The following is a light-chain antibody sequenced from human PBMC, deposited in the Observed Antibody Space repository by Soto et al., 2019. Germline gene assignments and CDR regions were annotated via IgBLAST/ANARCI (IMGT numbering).Light chain of an antibody. V-gene: IGKV3D-20*02. Sequence: IVLTQSPGTLSLSPGKRATVYCRVSQSVSRASLAWYHQRPGQAPRLLIYGASSRATGVPDRFSGGGSGTDFTLTISSLEPEDFAVYYCQQRTSWPTFGGGTKVDIK. CDR3: QQRTSWPT. CDR2: GAS. CDR1: QSVSRAS. J-gene: IGKJ4*01.